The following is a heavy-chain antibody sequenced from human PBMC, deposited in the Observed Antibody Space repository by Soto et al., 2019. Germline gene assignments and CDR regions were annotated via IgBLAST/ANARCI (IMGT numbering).Heavy chain of an antibody. D-gene: IGHD3-16*02. CDR1: GGTFSSYT. V-gene: IGHV1-69*08. CDR3: AREAPITFGGVIAKSFDY. J-gene: IGHJ4*02. CDR2: IIPILGIA. Sequence: QVQLVQSGAEVKKPGSSVKVSCKASGGTFSSYTISWVRQAPGQGLEWMGRIIPILGIANYAQKFQGRVTITADKSTSTAYMELSILRSEDTAVYYCAREAPITFGGVIAKSFDYWGQGTLVTVSS.